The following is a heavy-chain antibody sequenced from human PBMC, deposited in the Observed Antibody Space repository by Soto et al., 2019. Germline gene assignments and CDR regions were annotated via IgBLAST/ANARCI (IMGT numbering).Heavy chain of an antibody. Sequence: TVSLTCTDSRRPISRCCWSWIRQPPVKGLDWIGYIYYSGSTNYNPSLKSRVTISVDTSKNQFSLKLSSVTAADTAVYYCARSRPLHDLELRNTNYGMDVWRQGTTVTVTS. D-gene: IGHD1-7*01. CDR3: ARSRPLHDLELRNTNYGMDV. CDR2: IYYSGST. V-gene: IGHV4-59*01. CDR1: RRPISRCC. J-gene: IGHJ6*02.